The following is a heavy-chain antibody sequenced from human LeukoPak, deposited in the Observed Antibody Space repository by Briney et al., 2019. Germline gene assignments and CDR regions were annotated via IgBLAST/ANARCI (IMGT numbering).Heavy chain of an antibody. J-gene: IGHJ6*03. D-gene: IGHD4-23*01. CDR3: TRDFPGGNSPNYYYYYMDV. Sequence: ASVKVSCKASGYTFTSYYLHWVRQAPGQGLEWMGIINPSAGSTSYAQKFQDRVTMTRDTSTSTVYMELNSLRSEDTAMYYCTRDFPGGNSPNYYYYYMDVWGKGTTVTVSS. V-gene: IGHV1-46*01. CDR2: INPSAGST. CDR1: GYTFTSYY.